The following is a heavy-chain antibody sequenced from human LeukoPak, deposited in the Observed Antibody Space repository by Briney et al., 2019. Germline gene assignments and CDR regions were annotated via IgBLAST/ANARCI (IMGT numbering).Heavy chain of an antibody. J-gene: IGHJ4*02. V-gene: IGHV3-7*01. Sequence: PGGSLRLSCAASGFTFSSYWMSWVRQAPGKGLEWVANIKQDGSEKYYVDSVKGRFTISRHNAKNSLYLQMNSLRAEDTAVYYCAREGYDFWSGYHNPFDYWGQGTLVTVSS. D-gene: IGHD3-3*01. CDR1: GFTFSSYW. CDR3: AREGYDFWSGYHNPFDY. CDR2: IKQDGSEK.